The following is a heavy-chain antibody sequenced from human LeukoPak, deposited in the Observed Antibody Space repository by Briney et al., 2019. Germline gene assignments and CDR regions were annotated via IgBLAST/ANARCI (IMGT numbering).Heavy chain of an antibody. Sequence: GASVKVSCKASGYTFTGYYMHWVRQAPGQGLEWMGWINTNTGNPTYAQGFTGRFVFSLDTSVSTAYLQISSLKAEDTAVYYCARVFSGYCGGDCQDRPDYWGQGTLVTVSS. J-gene: IGHJ4*02. CDR2: INTNTGNP. CDR1: GYTFTGYY. V-gene: IGHV7-4-1*02. CDR3: ARVFSGYCGGDCQDRPDY. D-gene: IGHD2-21*02.